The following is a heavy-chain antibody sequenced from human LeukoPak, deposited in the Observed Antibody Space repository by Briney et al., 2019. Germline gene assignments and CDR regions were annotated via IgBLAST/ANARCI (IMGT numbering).Heavy chain of an antibody. CDR1: GFSFSSYS. V-gene: IGHV3-30*09. CDR2: ISSDGNSK. Sequence: PGGSLRLPCAASGFSFSSYSIHRVRQAPGKGLEWVAVISSDGNSKNFALSVKGRFAISRENSKNTLFLQMNNLRSEDTALYYCVSPTADYPFLYYFDSWGQGTLVTVSS. CDR3: VSPTADYPFLYYFDS. D-gene: IGHD5-12*01. J-gene: IGHJ4*02.